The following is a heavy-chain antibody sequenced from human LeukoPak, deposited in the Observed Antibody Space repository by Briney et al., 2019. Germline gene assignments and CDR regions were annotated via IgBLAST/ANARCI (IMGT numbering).Heavy chain of an antibody. D-gene: IGHD3-3*01. CDR1: GGSISSYY. Sequence: TPSETLSLTCTVSGGSISSYYWSWIRQPPGKGLEWIGYIYYTGSTNYNPSLKSRVTISVDTSKNQFSLKLSSVTAADTAVYYCARVAGFLEGYYYMDVWGKGTTVTVSS. CDR3: ARVAGFLEGYYYMDV. V-gene: IGHV4-59*01. CDR2: IYYTGST. J-gene: IGHJ6*03.